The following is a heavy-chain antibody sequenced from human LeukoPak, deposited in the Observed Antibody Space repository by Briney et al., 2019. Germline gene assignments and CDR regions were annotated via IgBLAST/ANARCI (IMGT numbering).Heavy chain of an antibody. CDR2: IYYSGST. CDR3: ARHIRGIGVIEGYLDY. D-gene: IGHD2-21*01. J-gene: IGHJ4*02. V-gene: IGHV4-59*08. Sequence: TSETLSLTCTVSGGSISSYYWSWIRQPPGKGLEWIGYIYYSGSTNYNPSLKSRVTISVDTSKNQFSLKLSSVTAADTAVYDGARHIRGIGVIEGYLDYWGQGTLVTVSS. CDR1: GGSISSYY.